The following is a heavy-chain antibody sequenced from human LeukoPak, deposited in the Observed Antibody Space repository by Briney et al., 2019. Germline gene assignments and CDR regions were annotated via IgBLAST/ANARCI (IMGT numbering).Heavy chain of an antibody. J-gene: IGHJ4*02. Sequence: PGASVNVSCKASGGTFSSYAISWVRQAPGQGLEWMGWISAYNGNTNYAQKLQGRVTMTTDTSTSTAYMELRSLRSDDTAVYYCARLLVGATGSFDYWGQGTLVTVSS. CDR3: ARLLVGATGSFDY. D-gene: IGHD1-26*01. CDR1: GGTFSSYA. V-gene: IGHV1-18*01. CDR2: ISAYNGNT.